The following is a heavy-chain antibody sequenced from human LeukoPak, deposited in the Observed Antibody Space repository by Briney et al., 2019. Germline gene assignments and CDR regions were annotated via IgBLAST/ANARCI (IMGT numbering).Heavy chain of an antibody. J-gene: IGHJ4*02. CDR1: GVSISSSDYY. D-gene: IGHD4-23*01. CDR3: ARRSGGPFDY. Sequence: PSETLSLTCTVSGVSISSSDYYWGWIRQPPGKGLEWIGSIYYSVSTYYNASLKSRVTISVDTSKNQFSLKLSSVTAADTAVYYCARRSGGPFDYWGQGTLVTVSS. CDR2: IYYSVST. V-gene: IGHV4-39*01.